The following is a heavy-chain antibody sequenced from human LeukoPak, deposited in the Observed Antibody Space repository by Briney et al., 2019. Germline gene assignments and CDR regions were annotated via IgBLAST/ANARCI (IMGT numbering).Heavy chain of an antibody. D-gene: IGHD1-26*01. CDR3: ARTSGSYYLYYYYYMDV. V-gene: IGHV3-7*01. J-gene: IGHJ6*03. Sequence: GGSLRLSCAASGFTFSSYWMSWVRQAPGKGLECVANIKQDGSEKYYVDSVKGRFTNSRDNAKNSLYLQMNSLRAEDTAVYYCARTSGSYYLYYYYYMDVWGKGTTVTVSS. CDR1: GFTFSSYW. CDR2: IKQDGSEK.